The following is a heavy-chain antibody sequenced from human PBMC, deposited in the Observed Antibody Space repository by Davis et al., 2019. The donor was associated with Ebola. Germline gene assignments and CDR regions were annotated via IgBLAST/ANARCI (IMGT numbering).Heavy chain of an antibody. CDR3: ARDRGEWLRSDYYYGMDV. V-gene: IGHV1-69*04. CDR1: GGTFSSYA. J-gene: IGHJ6*02. Sequence: SVKVSCKASGGTFSSYAITWVRQAPGQGLEWMGRIIPILGIANYAQKFQGRVTITADKSTSTAYMELSSLRSEDTAVYYCARDRGEWLRSDYYYGMDVWGQGTTVTVSS. CDR2: IIPILGIA. D-gene: IGHD5-12*01.